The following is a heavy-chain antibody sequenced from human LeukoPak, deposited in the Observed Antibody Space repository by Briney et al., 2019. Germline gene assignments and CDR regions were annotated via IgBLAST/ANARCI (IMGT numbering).Heavy chain of an antibody. D-gene: IGHD3-22*01. CDR2: INPSSGGT. J-gene: IGHJ4*02. CDR3: ARDRGGTYYYDSSGYYGFDY. V-gene: IGHV1-2*02. CDR1: GYTFTGYY. Sequence: GASVKVSCKASGYTFTGYYMHWVRQAPGQGLEWMGWINPSSGGTNYAQKFQGRVTMTRDTSISTAYMELSRLRSDDTAVYYCARDRGGTYYYDSSGYYGFDYWGQGTLVTVSS.